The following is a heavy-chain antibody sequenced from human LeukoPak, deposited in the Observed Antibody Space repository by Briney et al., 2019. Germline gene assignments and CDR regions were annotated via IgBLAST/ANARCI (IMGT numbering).Heavy chain of an antibody. D-gene: IGHD4-17*01. V-gene: IGHV3-30*02. J-gene: IGHJ6*03. CDR2: IRYDGSNK. Sequence: GGSLRLSCAASGFTFSSYGMHWVRQAPGKGLEWVAFIRYDGSNKYYADSVKGRFTISRDSSKNTLYLQMNSLRAEDTAVYYCAKISTEDYAPFYYYCMDVWGKGTTVTVSS. CDR3: AKISTEDYAPFYYYCMDV. CDR1: GFTFSSYG.